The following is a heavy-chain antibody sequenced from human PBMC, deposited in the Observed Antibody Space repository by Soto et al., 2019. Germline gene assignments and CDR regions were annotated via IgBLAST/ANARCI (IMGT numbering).Heavy chain of an antibody. J-gene: IGHJ6*02. D-gene: IGHD4-17*01. V-gene: IGHV3-30-3*01. CDR3: ARPAATVIFYSGMDV. CDR2: ISFDGSNE. CDR1: GFTFSDYA. Sequence: PGGSLRLSCAGSGFTFSDYAMHWVRQAPGKGLEWVAIISFDGSNEHYADSVQGRFTISRDNSENTLYLQMNSLRADDTAVYYCARPAATVIFYSGMDVWGQGTTVTVSS.